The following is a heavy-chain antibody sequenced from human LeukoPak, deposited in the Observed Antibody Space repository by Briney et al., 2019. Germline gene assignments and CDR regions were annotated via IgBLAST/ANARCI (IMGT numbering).Heavy chain of an antibody. Sequence: GGSLRLSCAVSGFTFSSYGMSWVRQAPGKGLEWVSAISGRGGSTYYADSVKGRFTISRDNSKNTLYLQMDSLRADDTATYYCAAYNCTITTCYTGGLDYWGQGTLVTVSS. J-gene: IGHJ4*02. CDR1: GFTFSSYG. CDR2: ISGRGGST. V-gene: IGHV3-23*01. CDR3: AAYNCTITTCYTGGLDY. D-gene: IGHD2/OR15-2a*01.